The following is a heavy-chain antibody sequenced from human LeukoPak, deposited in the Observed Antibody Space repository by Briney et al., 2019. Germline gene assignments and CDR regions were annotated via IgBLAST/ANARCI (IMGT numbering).Heavy chain of an antibody. D-gene: IGHD3-10*01. CDR1: GGTFSSYA. Sequence: SVKVSYKASGGTFSSYAISWVRQAPGQGLEWMGGIIPIFGTANYAQKFQGRVTITADKSTSTAYMELSSLRSEDTAVYYCARATPSMVRGVIITAGYFQHWGQGTLVTVSS. V-gene: IGHV1-69*06. J-gene: IGHJ1*01. CDR3: ARATPSMVRGVIITAGYFQH. CDR2: IIPIFGTA.